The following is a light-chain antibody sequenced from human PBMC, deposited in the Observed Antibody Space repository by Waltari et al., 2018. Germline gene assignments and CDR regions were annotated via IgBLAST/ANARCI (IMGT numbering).Light chain of an antibody. J-gene: IGKJ1*01. V-gene: IGKV3-15*01. CDR2: DAS. CDR3: QQYNDWPQT. CDR1: QNVSSN. Sequence: EIVMTQSPATRSVSPGERATLSCRASQNVSSNLAWYHQKPGQAPRLLISDASTRATDIPARFSGGGSGTEFTLTISSLQSENFAVYYCQQYNDWPQTFGQGTKVEIK.